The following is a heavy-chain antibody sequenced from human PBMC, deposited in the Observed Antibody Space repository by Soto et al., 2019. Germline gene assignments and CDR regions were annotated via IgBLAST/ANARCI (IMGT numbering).Heavy chain of an antibody. J-gene: IGHJ6*02. CDR2: IDWDDDK. V-gene: IGHV2-70*11. Sequence: SGPTLVNPTQTLTLTCTFSGFSLSTSGMCVSWIRQPPGKALEWLARIDWDDDKYYSTSLKTRLTISKDTSKNQVVLTMTNMEPVDTATYYCARSSSFRYYGTDVWGQGTTVTVSS. CDR3: ARSSSFRYYGTDV. D-gene: IGHD6-6*01. CDR1: GFSLSTSGMC.